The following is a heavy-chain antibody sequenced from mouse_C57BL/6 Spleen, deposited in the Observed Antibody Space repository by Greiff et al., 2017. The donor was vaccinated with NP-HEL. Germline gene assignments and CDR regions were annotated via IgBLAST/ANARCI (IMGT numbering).Heavy chain of an antibody. CDR1: GFTFSDAW. CDR3: TRPQDYYGSSWFAY. Sequence: EVMLVESGGGLVQPGGSMKLSCAASGFTFSDAWMDWVRQSPEKGLEWVAEIRNKANNHATYYAESVKGRFTISRDDSKSSVYLQMNSLRAEDTGIYYCTRPQDYYGSSWFAYWGQGTLVTVSA. V-gene: IGHV6-6*01. CDR2: IRNKANNHAT. D-gene: IGHD1-1*01. J-gene: IGHJ3*01.